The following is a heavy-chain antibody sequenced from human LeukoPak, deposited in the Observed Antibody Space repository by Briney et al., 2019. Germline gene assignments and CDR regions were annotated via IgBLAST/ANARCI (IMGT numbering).Heavy chain of an antibody. Sequence: SETLSLTCAVYGGSFSGYYWSWIRQPPGKGLEWIGEINHSGSTNYNPSLKSRVTISVDTSKNQFSLKLSSVTAADTAVYYCARLCKRMSRPYYFDYWGQGTLVTVSS. J-gene: IGHJ4*02. D-gene: IGHD3-10*02. V-gene: IGHV4-34*01. CDR3: ARLCKRMSRPYYFDY. CDR1: GGSFSGYY. CDR2: INHSGST.